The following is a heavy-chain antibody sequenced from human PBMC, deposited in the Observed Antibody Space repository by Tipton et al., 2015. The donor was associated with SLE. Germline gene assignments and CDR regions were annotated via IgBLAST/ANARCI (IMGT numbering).Heavy chain of an antibody. J-gene: IGHJ6*03. CDR1: GFTFSSYS. CDR2: ISSSSSYI. V-gene: IGHV3-21*01. Sequence: SLRLSCAASGFTFSSYSMNWVRQAPGKGLEWVSSISSSSSYIYYADSVKGRFTISRDNAKNSLYLQMNSLRAEDTAVYYCARELYYDILTGDDYMDVWGKGTTVTVSS. CDR3: ARELYYDILTGDDYMDV. D-gene: IGHD3-9*01.